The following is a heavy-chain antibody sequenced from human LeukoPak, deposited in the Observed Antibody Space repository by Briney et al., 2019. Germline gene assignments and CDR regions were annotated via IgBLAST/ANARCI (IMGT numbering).Heavy chain of an antibody. V-gene: IGHV3-33*08. J-gene: IGHJ4*02. D-gene: IGHD3-10*01. CDR1: GFTFDDYT. CDR3: ARDPSLLWFGELPDYFDY. CDR2: IWYDGSNK. Sequence: PGGSLRLSCAASGFTFDDYTMHWVRQAPGKGLEWVAVIWYDGSNKYYADSVKGRFTIPRDNAKNSLYLQMNSLRDEDTAVYYCARDPSLLWFGELPDYFDYWGQGTLVTVSS.